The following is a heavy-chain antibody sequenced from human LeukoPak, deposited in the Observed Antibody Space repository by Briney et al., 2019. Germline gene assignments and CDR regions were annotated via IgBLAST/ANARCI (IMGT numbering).Heavy chain of an antibody. CDR2: INPNSGGT. CDR1: GYTFTGYY. Sequence: ASVEVSCKASGYTFTGYYMHWVRQAPGQGLEWMGWINPNSGGTNYAQKFQGRVTMTRDTSISTAYMELSRLRSDDTAVYYCARDAPRYCSSTSCYGDYWGQGTLVTVSS. J-gene: IGHJ4*02. D-gene: IGHD2-2*01. CDR3: ARDAPRYCSSTSCYGDY. V-gene: IGHV1-2*02.